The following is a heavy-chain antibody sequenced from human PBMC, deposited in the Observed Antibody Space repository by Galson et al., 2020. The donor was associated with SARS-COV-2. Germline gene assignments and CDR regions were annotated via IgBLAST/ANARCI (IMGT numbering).Heavy chain of an antibody. D-gene: IGHD1-26*01. J-gene: IGHJ4*02. CDR2: IFYSGFT. V-gene: IGHV4-31*03. CDR1: GGYITSGGSY. CDR3: ASGLGRDY. Sequence: SETLSLTCTVSGGYITSGGSYWSWIRQHPGKGLEWIGYIFYSGFTYYNPSLRSRVTISLDTSKNQFSLKLNSVTAADTAVYYCASGLGRDYWGQGTLVTVSS.